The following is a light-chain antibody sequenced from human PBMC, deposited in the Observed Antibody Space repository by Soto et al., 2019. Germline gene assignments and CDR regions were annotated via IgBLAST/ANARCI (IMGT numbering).Light chain of an antibody. CDR3: SAYTVSRTYL. V-gene: IGLV2-14*03. Sequence: QSALTQPASVSGSPGQSITISCTGTSSDVGAYNFVSWHQQHPGKAPKLMIYNVYDRPSGISYRFSGSKSGNTASLTISGLQGDDEADYYCSAYTVSRTYLFGTGTKVTVL. CDR1: SSDVGAYNF. CDR2: NVY. J-gene: IGLJ1*01.